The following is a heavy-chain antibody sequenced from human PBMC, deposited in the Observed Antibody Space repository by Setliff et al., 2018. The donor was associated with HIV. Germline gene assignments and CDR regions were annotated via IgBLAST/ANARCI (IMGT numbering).Heavy chain of an antibody. CDR1: GYSISTNEW. Sequence: PSETLSLTCAVSGYSISTNEWWGWIRQSPGKGLAWIGYISNSGKIYYDPSLNSRVTLSADTSKNQLSLKLTSVTAEDTGVYYCARTVPHSAAQDAFDIWGQGTVVTVSS. CDR2: ISNSGKI. CDR3: ARTVPHSAAQDAFDI. D-gene: IGHD4-4*01. V-gene: IGHV4-28*05. J-gene: IGHJ3*02.